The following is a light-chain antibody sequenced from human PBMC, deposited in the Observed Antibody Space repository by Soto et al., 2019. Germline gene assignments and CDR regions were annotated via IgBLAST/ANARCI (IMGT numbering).Light chain of an antibody. V-gene: IGLV2-14*01. J-gene: IGLJ1*01. CDR3: TAYTSSNTYV. CDR1: SSDVGGYNY. Sequence: QSALTQPASVSGSPGQSITISCTGTSSDVGGYNYVSWYQQHPGKAPQLMIYAVSNRPSGVSNRFSGSKSGSTASLTISGLQAEYEADYYCTAYTSSNTYVFGTGRKV. CDR2: AVS.